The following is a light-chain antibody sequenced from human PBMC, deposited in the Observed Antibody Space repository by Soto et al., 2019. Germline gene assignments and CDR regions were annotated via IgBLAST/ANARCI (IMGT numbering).Light chain of an antibody. Sequence: QSALTQPPSASGSPGQSVTISCTGTSSDVGAYNYVSWYQQLPGKAPKLIIYVVSKRPSGVPDRFSGSKSGNTASLTVSGLQAEDEADYYCTSYAGTYSFFYVFGTGTKVTVL. CDR3: TSYAGTYSFFYV. CDR2: VVS. CDR1: SSDVGAYNY. V-gene: IGLV2-8*01. J-gene: IGLJ1*01.